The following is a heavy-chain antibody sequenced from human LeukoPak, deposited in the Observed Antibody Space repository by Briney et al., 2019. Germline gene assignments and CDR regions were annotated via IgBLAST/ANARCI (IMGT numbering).Heavy chain of an antibody. CDR2: INTNTGNP. CDR3: ARRNFYCSSTSCSYYYFDY. J-gene: IGHJ4*02. Sequence: VASVKVSCKASGYTFTSYAMNWVRQAPGQGLEWMGWINTNTGNPTYAQGFTGRFVFSLDTSVSTAYLQISSLKAEDTAVYYCARRNFYCSSTSCSYYYFDYWGQGTLVTVSS. V-gene: IGHV7-4-1*02. D-gene: IGHD2-2*01. CDR1: GYTFTSYA.